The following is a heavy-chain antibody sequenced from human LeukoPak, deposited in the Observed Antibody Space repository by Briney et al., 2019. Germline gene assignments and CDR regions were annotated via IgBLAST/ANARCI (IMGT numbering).Heavy chain of an antibody. V-gene: IGHV1-69*04. CDR1: GGTFSSYA. CDR2: IIPILGLA. J-gene: IGHJ4*02. D-gene: IGHD2-2*01. Sequence: SVKVSCKASGGTFSSYAISWVRQAPGQGLEWMGRIIPILGLANYAQKFQGRVTITADKSTSTAYMELSSLRSEDTAVYYCARDARGYCTSTSCSFDYWGQGTLVTVSS. CDR3: ARDARGYCTSTSCSFDY.